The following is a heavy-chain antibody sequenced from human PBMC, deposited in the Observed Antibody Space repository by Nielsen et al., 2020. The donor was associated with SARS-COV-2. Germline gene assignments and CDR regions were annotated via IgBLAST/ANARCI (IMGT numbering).Heavy chain of an antibody. D-gene: IGHD5-24*01. CDR2: ISPYNGNR. CDR1: DYNFLSYG. Sequence: ASVKVSCKAFDYNFLSYGISWVRQAPGQGLDWMGWISPYNGNRNYAQKFQGRVTMTTDTATSTAYMELRSLRSDDTAVYYCAREGRKLPLDYWGQRTLVTVSS. J-gene: IGHJ4*02. CDR3: AREGRKLPLDY. V-gene: IGHV1-18*01.